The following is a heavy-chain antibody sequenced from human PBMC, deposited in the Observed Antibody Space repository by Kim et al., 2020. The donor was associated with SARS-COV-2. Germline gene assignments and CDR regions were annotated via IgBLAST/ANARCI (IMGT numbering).Heavy chain of an antibody. Sequence: ASVKVSCKASGYTFTNYGISWVRQAPGQGLEWMGWISAYNGHTNYAQKFQGRVTMTTDTSTSTAYMELRSLRSDDTAVFYCARVNGDYSTYYHSGMDVWGQGTTVAVSS. CDR2: ISAYNGHT. J-gene: IGHJ6*02. CDR1: GYTFTNYG. CDR3: ARVNGDYSTYYHSGMDV. D-gene: IGHD4-17*01. V-gene: IGHV1-18*01.